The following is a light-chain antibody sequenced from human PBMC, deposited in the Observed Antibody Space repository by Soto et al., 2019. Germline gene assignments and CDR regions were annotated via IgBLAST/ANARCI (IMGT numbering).Light chain of an antibody. J-gene: IGKJ1*01. Sequence: EIVMMQSPATLSVSPGERATLFCRASQSISSSLAWYQQKPGQAPRLLIYGAFTRATGIPARFSGSGSGTEFTLTISSLQSEDFAVYYCQQFNNRPPTFGQGTKVDIK. CDR1: QSISSS. CDR2: GAF. CDR3: QQFNNRPPT. V-gene: IGKV3-15*01.